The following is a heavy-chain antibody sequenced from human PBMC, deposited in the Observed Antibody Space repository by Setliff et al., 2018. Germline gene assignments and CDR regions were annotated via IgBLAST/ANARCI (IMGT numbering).Heavy chain of an antibody. CDR1: AGSISSSSYY. V-gene: IGHV4-39*01. J-gene: IGHJ4*02. CDR3: ARQGRKSDSRGYYYWTDFDY. Sequence: SETLSLTCTVSAGSISSSSYYWGWIRQPPGKGLEWIATIHYSGSTYYNPSLKSRVTTSVYTSKNQFSLKLSSVTAADTAVYYCARQGRKSDSRGYYYWTDFDYWGQGALVTVSS. CDR2: IHYSGST. D-gene: IGHD3-22*01.